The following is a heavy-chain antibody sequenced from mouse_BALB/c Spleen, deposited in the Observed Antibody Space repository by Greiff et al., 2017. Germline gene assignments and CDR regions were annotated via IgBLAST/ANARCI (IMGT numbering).Heavy chain of an antibody. J-gene: IGHJ4*01. CDR2: IWAGGST. D-gene: IGHD1-1*01. V-gene: IGHV2-9*02. Sequence: QVQLKESGPGLEAPSQSLSITCTVSGFSLTSYGVHWVRQPPGKGLEWLGVIWAGGSTNYNSALMSRLSISKDNSKSQVFLKMNSLQTDDTAMYYCARAYYGRDYYAMDYWGQGTSVTVSS. CDR1: GFSLTSYG. CDR3: ARAYYGRDYYAMDY.